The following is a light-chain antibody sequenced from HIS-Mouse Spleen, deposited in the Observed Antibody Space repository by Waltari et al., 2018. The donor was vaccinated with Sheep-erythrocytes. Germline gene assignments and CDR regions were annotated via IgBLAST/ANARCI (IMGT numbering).Light chain of an antibody. J-gene: IGKJ2*01. CDR2: YAS. V-gene: IGKV6-21*01. CDR3: HQSSSLPYT. CDR1: QSIGSS. Sequence: DIVMTQSPLSLPVTPGEPASITCRASQSIGSSLHWYQQKPDQSPKLLIKYASQSFSGVPSRFSGSGSGTDFTLTINSLEAEDAATYYCHQSSSLPYTFGQGTKLEIK.